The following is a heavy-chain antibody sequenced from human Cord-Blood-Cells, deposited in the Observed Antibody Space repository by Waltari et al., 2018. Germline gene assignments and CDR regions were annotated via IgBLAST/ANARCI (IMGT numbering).Heavy chain of an antibody. D-gene: IGHD3-16*01. Sequence: EVQLVESGGGLVQPGGSLRLSGAASGFTFSSYGLSWVRQAPGKGLEGVANIKQDGSEKYYVDSVKGRFTISRDNAKNSLYLQMNSLRAEDTAVYYCARSWGFDYWGQGTLVTVSS. CDR2: IKQDGSEK. J-gene: IGHJ4*02. CDR3: ARSWGFDY. CDR1: GFTFSSYG. V-gene: IGHV3-7*01.